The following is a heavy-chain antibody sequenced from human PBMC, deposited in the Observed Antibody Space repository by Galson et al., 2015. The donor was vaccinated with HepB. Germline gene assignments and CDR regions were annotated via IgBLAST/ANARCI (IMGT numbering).Heavy chain of an antibody. CDR3: ARAPRYYDSSGYYLETRQYYYYYGMDV. CDR1: GYTFTSYG. V-gene: IGHV1-18*04. J-gene: IGHJ6*02. D-gene: IGHD3-22*01. Sequence: SVKVSCKASGYTFTSYGISWVRQAPGQGLEWMGWISAYNGNTNYAQKLQGRVTMTTDTSTSTAYMELRSLRSDDTAVYYCARAPRYYDSSGYYLETRQYYYYYGMDVWGQGTTVTVSS. CDR2: ISAYNGNT.